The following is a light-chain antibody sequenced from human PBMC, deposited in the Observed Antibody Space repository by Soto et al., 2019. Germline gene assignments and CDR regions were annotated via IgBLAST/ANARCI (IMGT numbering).Light chain of an antibody. CDR1: SSDVGSYNL. V-gene: IGLV2-23*02. CDR3: CSYAGSDTYV. Sequence: QSVLTQPASVSGSPGQSITISCTGTSSDVGSYNLVSWYQQHPGKAPKLMIYEVSKRPSGVSNRFSGSKSGSTASLTISGLQAEDEADYYCCSYAGSDTYVFGTGTKVTVL. J-gene: IGLJ1*01. CDR2: EVS.